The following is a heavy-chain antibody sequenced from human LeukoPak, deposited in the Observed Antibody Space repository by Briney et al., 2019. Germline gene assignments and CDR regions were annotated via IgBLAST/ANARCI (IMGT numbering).Heavy chain of an antibody. V-gene: IGHV3-74*01. Sequence: GGSLRLSCAASGFTFSSYWMHWVRQAPGKGLVWVSRINSDGSSTSYADSVKGRFTISRDNAKNTLYLQMNSLRAEDTAVYYCARVPYGSGNFDYWGQGTLVTVSS. CDR2: INSDGSST. CDR3: ARVPYGSGNFDY. CDR1: GFTFSSYW. D-gene: IGHD3-10*01. J-gene: IGHJ4*02.